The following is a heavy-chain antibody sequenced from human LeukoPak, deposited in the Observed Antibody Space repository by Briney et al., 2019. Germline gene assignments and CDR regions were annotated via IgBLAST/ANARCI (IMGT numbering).Heavy chain of an antibody. CDR2: IYHSGST. D-gene: IGHD3-10*01. Sequence: SETLSLTCTVSGGSISSGGYYWSWIRQHPGKGLEWIGYIYHSGSTYYNPSLKSRVTISVDRSKNQFSLKLSSVTAADTAVYYCASSMVRGVIISHFDYWGQGTLVTVSS. V-gene: IGHV4-30-2*01. CDR3: ASSMVRGVIISHFDY. CDR1: GGSISSGGYY. J-gene: IGHJ4*02.